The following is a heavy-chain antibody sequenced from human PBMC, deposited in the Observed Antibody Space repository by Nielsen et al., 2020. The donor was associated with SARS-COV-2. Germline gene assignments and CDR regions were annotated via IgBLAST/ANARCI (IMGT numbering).Heavy chain of an antibody. V-gene: IGHV4-34*01. D-gene: IGHD3-10*01. Sequence: GSLRLSCAVYGGSFSGYYWSWIRQPPGKGLEWIGEINHSGSTNYNPSLKSRVTISVDTSKNQFSLKLSSVTAADTAVYYCARRYGSGSYRWFDPWGQGTLVTVSS. J-gene: IGHJ5*02. CDR3: ARRYGSGSYRWFDP. CDR1: GGSFSGYY. CDR2: INHSGST.